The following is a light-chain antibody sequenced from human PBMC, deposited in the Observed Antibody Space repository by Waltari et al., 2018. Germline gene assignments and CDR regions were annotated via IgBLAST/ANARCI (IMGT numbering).Light chain of an antibody. Sequence: QSVLTQPPSASGAPGQRVTISCSGSSSNIGRNTVNWYQQFPGTAPKLLIFSNNQRPSGVPDRFSGSKSDTSASLAISGLRSDDEADYYCAAWDDSLSGFFVFGVGTKVTVL. V-gene: IGLV1-44*01. CDR3: AAWDDSLSGFFV. J-gene: IGLJ1*01. CDR2: SNN. CDR1: SSNIGRNT.